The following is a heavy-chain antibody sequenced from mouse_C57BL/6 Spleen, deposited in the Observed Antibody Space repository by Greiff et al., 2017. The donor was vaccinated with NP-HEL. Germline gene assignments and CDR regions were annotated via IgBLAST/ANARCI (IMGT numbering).Heavy chain of an antibody. CDR2: INPNNGGT. Sequence: EVQLQQSGPELVKPGASVKMSCKASGYTFTDYNMHWVKQSHGKSLEWIGYINPNNGGTSYNQKFKGKATLTVNKSSSTAYMELRSLTSEDSAVYYCARSRNSNYAWFAYWGQGTLVTVSA. D-gene: IGHD2-5*01. CDR3: ARSRNSNYAWFAY. J-gene: IGHJ3*01. V-gene: IGHV1-22*01. CDR1: GYTFTDYN.